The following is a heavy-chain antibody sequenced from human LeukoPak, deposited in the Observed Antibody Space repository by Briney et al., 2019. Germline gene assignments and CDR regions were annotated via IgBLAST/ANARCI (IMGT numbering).Heavy chain of an antibody. CDR1: GFTVSSNY. CDR2: IYSGGST. Sequence: GGSLRLSCAASGFTVSSNYMSWVRQAPGKGLEWVSVIYSGGSTFYADSVKGRFTISRDNSKNTLYLQMNSLRAEDTAMYYCAKLPNVLTGYYFDYWGQGTLVTVSS. J-gene: IGHJ4*02. CDR3: AKLPNVLTGYYFDY. V-gene: IGHV3-53*01. D-gene: IGHD3-9*01.